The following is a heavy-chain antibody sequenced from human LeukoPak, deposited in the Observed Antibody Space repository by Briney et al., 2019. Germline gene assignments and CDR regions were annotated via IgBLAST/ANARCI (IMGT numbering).Heavy chain of an antibody. V-gene: IGHV4-59*01. CDR2: IYYSGST. CDR3: ARAENNWFDP. Sequence: SETLSLTCTVSGGSIGSYYWSWIRQPPGKGLEWIGYIYYSGSTNYNPSLKSRVTISVDTSKNQFSLKLSSVTAADTAVYYCARAENNWFDPWGQGTLVTVSS. CDR1: GGSIGSYY. J-gene: IGHJ5*02.